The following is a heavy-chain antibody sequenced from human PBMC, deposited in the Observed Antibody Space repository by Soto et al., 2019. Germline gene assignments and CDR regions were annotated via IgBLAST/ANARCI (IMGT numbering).Heavy chain of an antibody. J-gene: IGHJ4*02. V-gene: IGHV1-69*13. CDR2: IIPIFGTA. D-gene: IGHD2-21*02. Sequence: SVKVSCKASGGTFSSYAISWVRQAPGQGLEWMGGIIPIFGTANYAQKFQGRVTITADESTSTAYMELSSLGSEDTAVYYCARDQAGGNSGPFDYWGQGALVTVSS. CDR3: ARDQAGGNSGPFDY. CDR1: GGTFSSYA.